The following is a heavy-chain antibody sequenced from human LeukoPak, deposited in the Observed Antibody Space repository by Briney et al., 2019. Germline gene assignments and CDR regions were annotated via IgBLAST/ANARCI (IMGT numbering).Heavy chain of an antibody. CDR1: GFTFSSYG. V-gene: IGHV3-74*01. D-gene: IGHD4-17*01. CDR2: INSDGSNT. J-gene: IGHJ4*02. CDR3: ARVGDYGDYGGYFDY. Sequence: GGSLRLSCAASGFTFSSYGMSWVRQAPGKGLVWVSRINSDGSNTSYADSVKGRFTISRDNAKNTLYLQMNSLRAEDTAVYYCARVGDYGDYGGYFDYWGQGTLVTVSS.